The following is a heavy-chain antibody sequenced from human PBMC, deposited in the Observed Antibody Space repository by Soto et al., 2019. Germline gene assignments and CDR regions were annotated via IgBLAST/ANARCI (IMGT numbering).Heavy chain of an antibody. CDR3: ASARTDNSYYGMDV. V-gene: IGHV1-69*12. Sequence: QVQLVQSGAEVKKPGSPVKVSCKASGGTFSRYGISWVRQAPGQGLEWMGGIIPIFGTANYAQKFQGRVTITADESTSTAYMELSSLRSEATAVYYCASARTDNSYYGMDVWGQGTTVTVSS. CDR1: GGTFSRYG. J-gene: IGHJ6*02. D-gene: IGHD2-21*02. CDR2: IIPIFGTA.